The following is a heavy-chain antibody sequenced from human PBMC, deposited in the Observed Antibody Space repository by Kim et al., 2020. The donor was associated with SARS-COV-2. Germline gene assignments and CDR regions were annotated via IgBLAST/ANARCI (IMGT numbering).Heavy chain of an antibody. V-gene: IGHV4-59*08. CDR3: ARQMEFTDDLRSFDY. J-gene: IGHJ4*02. D-gene: IGHD1-1*01. Sequence: SETLSLTCTVSGGSISTYYWSWIRQPPGKGLEWIGYIYYSGSTNYNPSLKSRVTMSVDTSKNQFSLKLSSVTAADTAVYYCARQMEFTDDLRSFDYCGQG. CDR2: IYYSGST. CDR1: GGSISTYY.